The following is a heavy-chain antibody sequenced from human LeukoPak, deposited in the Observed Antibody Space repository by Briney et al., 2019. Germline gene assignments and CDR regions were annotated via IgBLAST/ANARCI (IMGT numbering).Heavy chain of an antibody. D-gene: IGHD2/OR15-2a*01. V-gene: IGHV3-43*02. CDR2: SSGDGGST. J-gene: IGHJ3*02. CDR1: GFTFDDYA. Sequence: GGSLRLSCAASGFTFDDYAMHCVRQAPGKGLEWVSLSSGDGGSTYYADSVKGRFTISRDNSKNSLYLQMNSLRTEDTALYYCAKLNSGAFDIWGQGTMVTVSS. CDR3: AKLNSGAFDI.